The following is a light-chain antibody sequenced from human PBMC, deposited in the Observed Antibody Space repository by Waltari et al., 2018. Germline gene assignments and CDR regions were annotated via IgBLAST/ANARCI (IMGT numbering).Light chain of an antibody. CDR3: WSYAGIYTSWV. Sequence: QSALTQPRSVSGSPGQSVTISCTGSSSDVGGYNYVSWYQQHPGKAPKVLIDEVSQRPSGVPDRFSGSKSGSTASLTISGLQAEDEADYYCWSYAGIYTSWVFGGGTKLTVL. CDR1: SSDVGGYNY. CDR2: EVS. V-gene: IGLV2-11*01. J-gene: IGLJ3*02.